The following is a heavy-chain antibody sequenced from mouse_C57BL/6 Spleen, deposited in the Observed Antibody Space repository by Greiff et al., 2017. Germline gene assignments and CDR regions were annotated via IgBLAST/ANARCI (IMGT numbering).Heavy chain of an antibody. CDR3: RYGSSLDY. J-gene: IGHJ2*01. V-gene: IGHV1-15*01. CDR1: GYTFTDYE. CDR2: IDPETGGT. D-gene: IGHD1-1*01. Sequence: QVQLQQSGAELVRPGASVTLSCKASGYTFTDYEMHWVKQTPVHGLEWIGAIDPETGGTAYNQKFKGKAILTAAKSSSTAYMELRSLTSEDTAVYYCRYGSSLDYWGQGTTLTVSS.